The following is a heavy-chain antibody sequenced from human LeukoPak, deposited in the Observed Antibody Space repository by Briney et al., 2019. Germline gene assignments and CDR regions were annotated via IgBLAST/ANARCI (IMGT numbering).Heavy chain of an antibody. CDR1: GYTFTSYA. Sequence: ASVKVSCKASGYTFTSYAMHWVRQAPGQRLEWMGWINAGNGNTKYSQKFQGRVTITRDTSASTAYMELSSLRSGDTAVYYCARTRLTPNYYYYYGMDVWGQGTTVTVSS. CDR3: ARTRLTPNYYYYYGMDV. CDR2: INAGNGNT. J-gene: IGHJ6*02. V-gene: IGHV1-3*01. D-gene: IGHD2-21*02.